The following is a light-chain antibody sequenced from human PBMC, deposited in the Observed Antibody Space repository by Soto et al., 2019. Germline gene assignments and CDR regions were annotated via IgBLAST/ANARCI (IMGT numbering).Light chain of an antibody. Sequence: EIVMTQSPATLSVSPGERATLSCRASRSVSGNLAWYQHNPGQGPRLLIYAASTRATGIPTRFSGSGSGTEFTLTISSLQSEDFTVYHCQQYNNWPLTFGGGTKVEIK. J-gene: IGKJ4*01. V-gene: IGKV3-15*01. CDR3: QQYNNWPLT. CDR1: RSVSGN. CDR2: AAS.